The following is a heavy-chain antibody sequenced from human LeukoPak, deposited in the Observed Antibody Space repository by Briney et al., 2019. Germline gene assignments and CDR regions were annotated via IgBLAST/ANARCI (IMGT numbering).Heavy chain of an antibody. CDR2: IVLGAGNT. J-gene: IGHJ5*02. CDR3: AAQRGASLHDFWSTRLFDP. Sequence: VASVKVSCKASGSTFPNSAMQWVRQARGQRLEWIEWIVLGAGNTVYSHKFHDRVTITRDVSTNTAYMELDSLGSEDTAVYYCAAQRGASLHDFWSTRLFDPWGQGTLVTVSS. D-gene: IGHD3-3*01. CDR1: GSTFPNSA. V-gene: IGHV1-58*02.